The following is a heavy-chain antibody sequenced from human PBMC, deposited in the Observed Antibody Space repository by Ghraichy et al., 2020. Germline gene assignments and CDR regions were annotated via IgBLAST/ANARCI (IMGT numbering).Heavy chain of an antibody. CDR3: ARENYYDSSGYYYALDAFDI. CDR2: IKQDGSEK. V-gene: IGHV3-7*01. CDR1: GFTFSSYW. J-gene: IGHJ3*02. Sequence: GGSLRLSCAASGFTFSSYWMSWVRQAPGKGLEWVANIKQDGSEKYYVDSVKGRFTISRDNAKNSLYLQMNSLRAEDTAVYYCARENYYDSSGYYYALDAFDIWGQGTMVTVSS. D-gene: IGHD3-22*01.